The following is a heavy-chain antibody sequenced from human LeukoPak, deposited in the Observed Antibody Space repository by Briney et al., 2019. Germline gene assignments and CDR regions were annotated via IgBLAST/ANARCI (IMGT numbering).Heavy chain of an antibody. Sequence: GASVKVSCKASGYTFTSYYMHWVRQAPGQGLEWMGIINPSGGSTSYAQKFQGRVTMTRDTSTSTVYMELSSLRSEDTAAYYCARGSSIAARPDYYYGMDVWGQGTTVTVSS. V-gene: IGHV1-46*01. CDR1: GYTFTSYY. CDR2: INPSGGST. CDR3: ARGSSIAARPDYYYGMDV. D-gene: IGHD6-6*01. J-gene: IGHJ6*02.